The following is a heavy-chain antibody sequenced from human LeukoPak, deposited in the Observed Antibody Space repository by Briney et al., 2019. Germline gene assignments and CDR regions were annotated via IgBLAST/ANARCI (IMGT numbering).Heavy chain of an antibody. V-gene: IGHV3-48*03. J-gene: IGHJ4*02. CDR3: ARGSGYVLDY. Sequence: GGSLRLSCAASGFTFSAFEMSWVRQAPGKGLEWMSHISTGGRTIYYADSVKGRFTISRDNAKNSLYLQMNSLRGEDTGVYYCARGSGYVLDYWTQGTLVTVSS. D-gene: IGHD2-15*01. CDR2: ISTGGRTI. CDR1: GFTFSAFE.